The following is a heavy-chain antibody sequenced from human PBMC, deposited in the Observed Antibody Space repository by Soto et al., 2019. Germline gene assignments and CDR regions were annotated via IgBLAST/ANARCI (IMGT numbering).Heavy chain of an antibody. CDR1: GGSISSNSDY. V-gene: IGHV4-39*01. Sequence: QLLLQESGPGLVKPSETLSLTCSVSGGSISSNSDYWGWIRQPPGKGLEWIGSIYYSGSTYYNPSLKSRVTISVATSKKQFSLKVTSVTAADTALYYCVRQFKGGSWNAVWGQGTLVTVSS. CDR3: VRQFKGGSWNAV. D-gene: IGHD1-1*01. CDR2: IYYSGST. J-gene: IGHJ4*02.